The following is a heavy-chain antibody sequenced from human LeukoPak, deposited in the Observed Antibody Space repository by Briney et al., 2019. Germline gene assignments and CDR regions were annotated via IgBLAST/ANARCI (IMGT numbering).Heavy chain of an antibody. Sequence: GGSLRLSCAASGFTFSSYWMSWVRQAPGKGLEWVANIKQGGSEKYYVDSVKGRSTISRDNAKNSLYLQMNSLRAEDTAVYYCARMAGTRQYYYYYYYMDVWGKGTTVTVSS. CDR3: ARMAGTRQYYYYYYYMDV. V-gene: IGHV3-7*01. CDR1: GFTFSSYW. D-gene: IGHD6-19*01. J-gene: IGHJ6*03. CDR2: IKQGGSEK.